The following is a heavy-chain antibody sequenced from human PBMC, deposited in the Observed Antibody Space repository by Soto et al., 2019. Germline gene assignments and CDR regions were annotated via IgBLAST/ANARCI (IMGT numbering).Heavy chain of an antibody. J-gene: IGHJ5*02. D-gene: IGHD2-15*01. Sequence: GGSLRLSCAASGFTFSSYSMNWVRQAPGKGLEWVSSISSSSSYIYYADSVKGRFTISRDNAKNSLYLQMNSLRAEDTAVYYCARERGIDTLYWFDPWGQGTLVTVSS. V-gene: IGHV3-21*01. CDR1: GFTFSSYS. CDR3: ARERGIDTLYWFDP. CDR2: ISSSSSYI.